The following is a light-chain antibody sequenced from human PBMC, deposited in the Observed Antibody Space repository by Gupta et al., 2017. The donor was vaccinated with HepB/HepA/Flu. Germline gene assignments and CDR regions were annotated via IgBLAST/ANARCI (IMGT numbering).Light chain of an antibody. CDR3: QQRDSTPNT. CDR2: AAS. J-gene: IGKJ2*01. CDR1: QSISSY. V-gene: IGKV1-39*01. Sequence: DIQMTQSPSSLSASVGDRVTITCRASQSISSYLNWYQQKPGKAPKLLIYAASSLQSGVPSRFSGSGSGTDFTLTISRLQPEDFATYYCQQRDSTPNTFGQGTKLEI.